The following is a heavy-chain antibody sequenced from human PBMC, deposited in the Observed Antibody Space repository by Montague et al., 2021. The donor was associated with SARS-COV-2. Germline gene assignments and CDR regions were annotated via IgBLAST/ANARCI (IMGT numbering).Heavy chain of an antibody. CDR1: SGSISGEDYY. J-gene: IGHJ2*01. Sequence: SETLSLTCTVSSGSISGEDYYWGWIPQAPGKGLEWIGISHSSGNTYYNPSLKSPVTHSVDTSKNHFSLAVTSVTAADTATYYCARLIGTVAATGVVLSAPAWFFDLWGRGTLVSFSS. CDR2: SHSSGNT. CDR3: ARLIGTVAATGVVLSAPAWFFDL. V-gene: IGHV4-39*02. D-gene: IGHD1-26*01.